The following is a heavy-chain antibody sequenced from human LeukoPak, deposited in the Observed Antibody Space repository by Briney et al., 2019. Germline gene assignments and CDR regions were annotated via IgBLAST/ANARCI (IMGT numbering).Heavy chain of an antibody. CDR2: IYYSGST. CDR1: GGSISSSSYY. Sequence: SETLSLTCTASGGSISSSSYYWGWIRQPPGKGLEWIGSIYYSGSTYYNPSLKSRVTISVDTSKNQFSLKLSSVTAADTAVYYCAKTTIVVVPAAQKRNRNYYYYMDVWGKGTTVTVSS. J-gene: IGHJ6*03. D-gene: IGHD2-2*01. CDR3: AKTTIVVVPAAQKRNRNYYYYMDV. V-gene: IGHV4-39*07.